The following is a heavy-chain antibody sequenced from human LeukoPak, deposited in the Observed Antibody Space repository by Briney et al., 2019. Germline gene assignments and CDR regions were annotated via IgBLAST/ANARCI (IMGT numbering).Heavy chain of an antibody. CDR1: GGSFSGYY. J-gene: IGHJ4*02. D-gene: IGHD3-9*01. V-gene: IGHV4-34*01. CDR2: INHSGST. Sequence: SETLSLTCAVYGGSFSGYYWSWIRQPPGKGLEWIGEINHSGSTNYNPSLKSRVTISVDTSKNQFSLKLSSVTAADTAVYYCARVTTGLRYFGWLYSFDYWGQGTLVTVSS. CDR3: ARVTTGLRYFGWLYSFDY.